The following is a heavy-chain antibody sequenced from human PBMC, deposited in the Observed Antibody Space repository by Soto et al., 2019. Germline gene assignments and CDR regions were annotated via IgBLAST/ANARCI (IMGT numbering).Heavy chain of an antibody. D-gene: IGHD2-8*02. J-gene: IGHJ6*02. CDR3: ARADCTGAYCSSWPLNYGVDV. CDR1: GFTFNTYG. V-gene: IGHV3-33*08. Sequence: QVQLVESGGGVVQPGGSLRLSCTTSGFTFNTYGMHWVRQAPGKGLEWVAIIWYDGSNKYYADSVKGRFTISRDNSRNTLYLPSTRLRAEDTALYYCARADCTGAYCSSWPLNYGVDVWVQGTTVTGSS. CDR2: IWYDGSNK.